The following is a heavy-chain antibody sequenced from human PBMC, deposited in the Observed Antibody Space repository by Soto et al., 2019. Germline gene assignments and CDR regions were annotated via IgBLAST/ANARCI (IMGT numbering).Heavy chain of an antibody. D-gene: IGHD6-19*01. CDR3: ARGRSVIAVAGNCYDY. V-gene: IGHV4-34*01. CDR1: GGSFSGYY. J-gene: IGHJ4*02. CDR2: INHSGST. Sequence: SETLSLTCAVYGGSFSGYYWSWIRQPPGKGLEWIGEINHSGSTNYNPSLKSRVTISVDTSKNQFSLKLSSVTAADTAVYYCARGRSVIAVAGNCYDYWGQGTLVTVSS.